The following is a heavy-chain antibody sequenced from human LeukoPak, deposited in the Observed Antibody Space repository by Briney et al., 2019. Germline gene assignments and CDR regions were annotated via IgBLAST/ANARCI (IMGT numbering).Heavy chain of an antibody. D-gene: IGHD4-17*01. CDR1: GGSFSGYY. CDR2: INHSGST. CDR3: ARRCVTVTTVLDFDY. J-gene: IGHJ4*02. Sequence: SETLFLTCAVYGGSFSGYYWSWIRQPPGKGLEWIGEINHSGSTNYNPSLKSRVTISVDTSKNQFSLKLSSVTAADTAVYYCARRCVTVTTVLDFDYWGQGTLVTVSS. V-gene: IGHV4-34*01.